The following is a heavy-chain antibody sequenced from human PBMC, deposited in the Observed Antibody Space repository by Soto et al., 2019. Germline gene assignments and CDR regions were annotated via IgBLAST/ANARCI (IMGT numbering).Heavy chain of an antibody. D-gene: IGHD6-13*01. CDR2: IKTDGSIT. V-gene: IGHV3-74*01. CDR1: RCAFSRYW. Sequence: GGSLILSCTASRCAFSRYWMHWVRQAPGKGLGWVSRIKTDGSITQYADSVKGRLTISRDNAKNTLYLQMNSLRAEDTAVYYCAKRAAAGTAYYYYYMDVWGKGTPVTVSS. CDR3: AKRAAAGTAYYYYYMDV. J-gene: IGHJ6*03.